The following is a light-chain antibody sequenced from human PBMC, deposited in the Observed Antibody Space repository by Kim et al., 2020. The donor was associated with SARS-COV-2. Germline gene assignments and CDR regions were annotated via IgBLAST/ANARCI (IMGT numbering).Light chain of an antibody. Sequence: PGERASLSCRASQRVGNYLTWYQQKYGQPPRLLIYDSSKRAAGIPPRFSGSVSGTDFTLTITSLEPDDFAVYYCQQRSHWPPTLIFGGGTKVDIK. CDR2: DSS. CDR3: QQRSHWPPTLI. J-gene: IGKJ4*01. V-gene: IGKV3-11*01. CDR1: QRVGNY.